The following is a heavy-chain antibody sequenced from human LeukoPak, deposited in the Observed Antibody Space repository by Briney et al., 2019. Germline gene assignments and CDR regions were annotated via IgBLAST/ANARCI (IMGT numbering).Heavy chain of an antibody. V-gene: IGHV3-21*01. J-gene: IGHJ3*02. CDR3: ARESYSSSWYGAFDI. D-gene: IGHD6-13*01. CDR2: ISSSSSYI. Sequence: GGSLGLSCAASGFTFSSYSMNWVRQAPGKGLEWVSSISSSSSYIYYADSVKGRFTISRDNAKNSLYLQMNSLRAEDTAVYYCARESYSSSWYGAFDIWGQGTMVTVSS. CDR1: GFTFSSYS.